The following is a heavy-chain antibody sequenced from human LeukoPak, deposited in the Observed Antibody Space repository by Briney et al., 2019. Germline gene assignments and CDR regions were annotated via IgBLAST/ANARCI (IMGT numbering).Heavy chain of an antibody. Sequence: GESLRLSCTASGFTFSIYAMTWVRQAPGKGLEWVSAISGSGGSTYYADSVKGRFTISRDNSKNTLYLQMNSLRAEDTAVYYCAKIIGYSSSWTSPLYYFDYWGQGTLVTVSS. D-gene: IGHD6-13*01. CDR2: ISGSGGST. J-gene: IGHJ4*02. V-gene: IGHV3-23*01. CDR1: GFTFSIYA. CDR3: AKIIGYSSSWTSPLYYFDY.